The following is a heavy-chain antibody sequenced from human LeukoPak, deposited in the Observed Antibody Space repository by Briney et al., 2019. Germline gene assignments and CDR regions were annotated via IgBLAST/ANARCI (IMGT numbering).Heavy chain of an antibody. J-gene: IGHJ4*02. Sequence: ASVKVSCKVSGYTLTELSMHWVRQAPGKGLERMGGFDPEDGETIYAQKFQGRVTMTEDTSTDTAYMELSSLRSEDTAVYYCATPQQRASYPIAAAGPLDYWGQGTLVTVSS. V-gene: IGHV1-24*01. CDR2: FDPEDGET. CDR3: ATPQQRASYPIAAAGPLDY. CDR1: GYTLTELS. D-gene: IGHD6-13*01.